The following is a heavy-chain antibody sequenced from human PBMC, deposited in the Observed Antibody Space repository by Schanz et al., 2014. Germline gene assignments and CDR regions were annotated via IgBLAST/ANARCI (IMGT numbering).Heavy chain of an antibody. Sequence: QVQLVQSGAEVKKPGASVKVSCKASGYTFTGYYIHWLRQAPGQGLEWMGRINPNNGGTDYAQKLQGRVTMTRDTSISTAYMELSRPTSDDTAVYYCARDGGGDWGQGTLVTVSS. CDR1: GYTFTGYY. CDR3: ARDGGGD. CDR2: INPNNGGT. V-gene: IGHV1-2*06. J-gene: IGHJ4*02.